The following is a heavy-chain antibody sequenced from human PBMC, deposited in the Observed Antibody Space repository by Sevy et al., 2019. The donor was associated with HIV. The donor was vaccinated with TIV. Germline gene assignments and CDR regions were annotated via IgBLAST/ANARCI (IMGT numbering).Heavy chain of an antibody. CDR2: VSDSGGAT. Sequence: GGSLRLSCGASGFTFSSYAMSWVRQAPGKGLEWVSTVSDSGGATYYADSVKGRFTISRDNSKKTLFLQMSSLRTEDAATYFCARNDYYDTIGGIGNFDYWGQGTLVTVSS. V-gene: IGHV3-23*01. J-gene: IGHJ4*02. D-gene: IGHD3-22*01. CDR1: GFTFSSYA. CDR3: ARNDYYDTIGGIGNFDY.